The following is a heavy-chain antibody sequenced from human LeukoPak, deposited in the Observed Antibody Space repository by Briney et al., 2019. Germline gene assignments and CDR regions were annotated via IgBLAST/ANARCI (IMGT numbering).Heavy chain of an antibody. V-gene: IGHV3-23*01. J-gene: IGHJ4*02. Sequence: GGSLRLSCAASGFTFSSYGMSWVRQAPGKGLEWVSAISGSGGSTYYADSVKGRFTISRDNSKNTLYLQMNSLRAEDTAVYYCAGAVLRYFDWLLDYFDYWGQGTLVTVSS. CDR2: ISGSGGST. CDR1: GFTFSSYG. CDR3: AGAVLRYFDWLLDYFDY. D-gene: IGHD3-9*01.